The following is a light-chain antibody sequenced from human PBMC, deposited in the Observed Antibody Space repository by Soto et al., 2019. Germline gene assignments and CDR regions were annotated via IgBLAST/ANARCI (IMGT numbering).Light chain of an antibody. Sequence: QSALTQPPSASGSPGQSVAIPCTGTSSDVGAYNYVSWYQQHPGKAPKLIIYEVNKRPSGVPDRFSGSKSGNTASLTVSGLQPEDEADYYCASHGGSGVFGGGTKLTVL. V-gene: IGLV2-8*01. J-gene: IGLJ3*02. CDR1: SSDVGAYNY. CDR3: ASHGGSGV. CDR2: EVN.